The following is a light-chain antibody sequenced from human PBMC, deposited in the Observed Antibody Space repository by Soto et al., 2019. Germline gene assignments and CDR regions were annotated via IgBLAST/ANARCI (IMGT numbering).Light chain of an antibody. CDR3: PQAHSFPVT. CDR2: AAS. J-gene: IGKJ5*01. V-gene: IGKV1-12*01. CDR1: QDITRW. Sequence: DIQMTQSPSSVSAVVGDRVTITCRASQDITRWLAWYQQQPGRAPKLLIYAASTLQGGVPSRFSGSGSGTDFTLPISSLQPEDFATFYCPQAHSFPVTFGQGTRLEI.